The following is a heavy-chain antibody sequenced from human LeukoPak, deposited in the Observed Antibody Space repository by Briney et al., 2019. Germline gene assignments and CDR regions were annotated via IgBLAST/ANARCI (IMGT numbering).Heavy chain of an antibody. J-gene: IGHJ4*02. V-gene: IGHV3-21*01. CDR3: ARDPIQGFGELMDYFDY. CDR2: ISTSSSYI. CDR1: GFTLGSYS. Sequence: GGSLRLSCAASGFTLGSYSMNWVRQAPGKGLEWVSFISTSSSYIYYADSVKGRFIISRDNARKSLYLQMNSLRAEDTAVYYCARDPIQGFGELMDYFDYWGQGTLVTVSS. D-gene: IGHD3-10*01.